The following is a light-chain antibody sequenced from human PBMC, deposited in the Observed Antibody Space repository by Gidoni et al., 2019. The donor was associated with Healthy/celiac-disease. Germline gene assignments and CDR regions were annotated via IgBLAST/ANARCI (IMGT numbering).Light chain of an antibody. CDR1: QSISSY. V-gene: IGKV1-39*01. Sequence: DIQMTQSPSSLSASVGDRVTITCRASQSISSYLNWYQQKPGKAPKLLIYAASSLQSGVPSRFSGSGSGTDFTLTISSLKPEDFATYYCQQSYSTPQVTFGGXTKVEIK. CDR3: QQSYSTPQVT. J-gene: IGKJ4*01. CDR2: AAS.